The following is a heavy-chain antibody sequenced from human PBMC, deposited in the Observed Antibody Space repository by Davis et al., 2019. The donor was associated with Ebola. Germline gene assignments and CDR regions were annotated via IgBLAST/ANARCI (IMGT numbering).Heavy chain of an antibody. D-gene: IGHD6-19*01. CDR3: ARDRGWGLRYFDL. J-gene: IGHJ2*01. CDR1: GFTVSSNY. Sequence: GGSLRLSCAASGFTVSSNYMNWVRQAPGKGLEWVSGIYSGGSTYCADSVKGRFTISRDNSKNTLFLQMNTLRAEDAAVYYCARDRGWGLRYFDLWGRGTLVTVSS. CDR2: IYSGGST. V-gene: IGHV3-53*01.